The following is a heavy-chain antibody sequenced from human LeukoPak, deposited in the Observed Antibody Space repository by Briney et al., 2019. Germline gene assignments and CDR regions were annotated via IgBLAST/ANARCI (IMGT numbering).Heavy chain of an antibody. Sequence: PGGSLRLSCAASGFTFNNYDMNWVRQAPGKGLEWVSHISSSSSTIYYADSVKGRFTISRDNAKKSPYLQMNSLRDEDTAVYYCARDLPVAAADYWGQGTLVTVSS. J-gene: IGHJ4*02. CDR2: ISSSSSTI. CDR3: ARDLPVAAADY. D-gene: IGHD2-2*01. V-gene: IGHV3-48*02. CDR1: GFTFNNYD.